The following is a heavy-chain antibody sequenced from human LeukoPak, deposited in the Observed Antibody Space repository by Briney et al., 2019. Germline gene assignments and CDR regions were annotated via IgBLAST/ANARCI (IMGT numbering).Heavy chain of an antibody. Sequence: SGTLSLTCTVSGGSISSYYWSWIRQPPGKGLEWIGYIYYSGSTNYNPSLKSRVTISVDTSKNQFSLKLSSVTAADTAVYYCARGYYDFWSGYSYYFDYWGQGTLVTVSS. J-gene: IGHJ4*02. CDR2: IYYSGST. CDR3: ARGYYDFWSGYSYYFDY. V-gene: IGHV4-59*01. D-gene: IGHD3-3*01. CDR1: GGSISSYY.